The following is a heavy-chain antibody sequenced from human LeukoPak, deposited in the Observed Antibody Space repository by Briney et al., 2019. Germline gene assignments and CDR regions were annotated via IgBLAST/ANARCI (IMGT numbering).Heavy chain of an antibody. D-gene: IGHD3-16*01. CDR1: GGSISSYY. Sequence: SETLSLTCTVSGGSISSYYWSWIRQPPGKGLEWIGYIYYSGSTNYNPSLKSRVTISVDTSKNQFSLKLSSVTAADTAVYYCARAVKNFGHSDSWGQGTLVTVSS. V-gene: IGHV4-59*01. J-gene: IGHJ5*02. CDR3: ARAVKNFGHSDS. CDR2: IYYSGST.